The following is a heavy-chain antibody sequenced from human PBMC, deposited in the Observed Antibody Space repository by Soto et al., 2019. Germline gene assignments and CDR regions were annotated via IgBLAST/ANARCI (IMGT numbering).Heavy chain of an antibody. CDR3: ARGSLGILDWYDP. D-gene: IGHD3-16*01. V-gene: IGHV4-34*01. CDR1: RGSFSGDY. CDR2: INHSGST. Sequence: SGTLSLTCAVYRGSFSGDYWCCIRQPPGKGLEWIGEINHSGSTNYNPSLKSRVTISVDTSKNQFSLKLSSVTAADTAVYYCARGSLGILDWYDPWGQGTLVTVS. J-gene: IGHJ5*02.